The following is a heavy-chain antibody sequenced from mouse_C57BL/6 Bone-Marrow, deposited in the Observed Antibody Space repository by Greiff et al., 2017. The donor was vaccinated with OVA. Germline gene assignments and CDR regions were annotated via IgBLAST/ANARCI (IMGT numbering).Heavy chain of an antibody. CDR3: ARVYYGSSYCYFDY. J-gene: IGHJ2*01. V-gene: IGHV1-26*01. CDR1: GYTFTDYY. CDR2: INPNNGGT. Sequence: VQLQQSGPELVKPGASVKISCKASGYTFTDYYMNWVKQSHGKSLEWIGDINPNNGGTSYNQKFKGKATLTVDKSSSTAYMELRSLTSEDSAVYYCARVYYGSSYCYFDYWGQGTTLTVSS. D-gene: IGHD1-1*01.